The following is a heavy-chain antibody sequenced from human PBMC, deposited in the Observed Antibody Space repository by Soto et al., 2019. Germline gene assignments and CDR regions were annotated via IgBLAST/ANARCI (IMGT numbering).Heavy chain of an antibody. CDR1: GGSVSSSSYY. CDR3: GRLEGLAKIRYHLDY. CDR2: VYYSGGT. J-gene: IGHJ4*02. V-gene: IGHV4-39*01. Sequence: SETLSLTCTVSGGSVSSSSYYWGWVRQPPGKGLEWNGSVYYSGGTYYNPSLESRVTISVDKSKNQFSLKLMSLSAADTAVYYCGRLEGLAKIRYHLDYWGQGALVTVSS. D-gene: IGHD2-2*01.